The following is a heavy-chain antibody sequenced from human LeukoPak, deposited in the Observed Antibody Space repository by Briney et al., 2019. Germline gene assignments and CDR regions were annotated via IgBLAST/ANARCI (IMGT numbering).Heavy chain of an antibody. CDR3: ARSLRFLEWLSIPNWFDP. Sequence: PSETLSLTCTVSGGSISSSSNYWGWIRQPPGKGLEWIGSIYYSGSTYYNPSLKSRVTISVDTSKNQFSLKLSSVTAADTAVYYCARSLRFLEWLSIPNWFDPWGQGTLVTVSS. D-gene: IGHD3-3*01. V-gene: IGHV4-39*07. CDR2: IYYSGST. J-gene: IGHJ5*02. CDR1: GGSISSSSNY.